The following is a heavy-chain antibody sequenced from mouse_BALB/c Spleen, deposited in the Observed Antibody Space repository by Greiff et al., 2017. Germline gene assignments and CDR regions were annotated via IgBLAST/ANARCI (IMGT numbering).Heavy chain of an antibody. Sequence: EVKLVESGGGLVKPGGSLKLSCAASGFTFSSYTMSWVRQTPEKRLEWVATISSGGSYTYYPDSVKGRFTISRDNAKNTLYLQMSSLKSEDTAMYYCTRVHYYGSSYPFAYWGQGTLVTVSA. J-gene: IGHJ3*01. V-gene: IGHV5-6-4*01. CDR3: TRVHYYGSSYPFAY. CDR2: ISSGGSYT. CDR1: GFTFSSYT. D-gene: IGHD1-1*01.